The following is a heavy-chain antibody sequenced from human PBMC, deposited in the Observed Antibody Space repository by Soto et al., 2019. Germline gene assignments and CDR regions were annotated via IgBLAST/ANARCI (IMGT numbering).Heavy chain of an antibody. CDR3: ARQAYDTSGYRYFDF. D-gene: IGHD3-22*01. CDR2: IFPYDSAT. Sequence: GESPKISCQTPGFSFTSHWIGWVRQMPGKGLEWMGIIFPYDSATRYSPSFQGQVTISADKSIGTAYLQWSSLKASDTDIYFCARQAYDTSGYRYFDFWGQGTLVTVSS. CDR1: GFSFTSHW. J-gene: IGHJ4*02. V-gene: IGHV5-51*01.